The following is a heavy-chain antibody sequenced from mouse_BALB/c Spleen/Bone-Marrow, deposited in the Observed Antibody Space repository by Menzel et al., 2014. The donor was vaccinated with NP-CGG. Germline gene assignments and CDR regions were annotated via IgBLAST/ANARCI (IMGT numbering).Heavy chain of an antibody. CDR3: TRRSLLPDYYSMDY. CDR2: INPSNGGT. Sequence: LQESGAELVRPGASVKLSCKASGYTFTSYYLYWVKQRPGQGLEWIGEINPSNGGTNFNERFKSKASLTVDKSSSTAYMQLNSLTSEDSAVYYCTRRSLLPDYYSMDYWGQGTSVTVSS. CDR1: GYTFTSYY. J-gene: IGHJ4*01. D-gene: IGHD2-10*01. V-gene: IGHV1S16*01.